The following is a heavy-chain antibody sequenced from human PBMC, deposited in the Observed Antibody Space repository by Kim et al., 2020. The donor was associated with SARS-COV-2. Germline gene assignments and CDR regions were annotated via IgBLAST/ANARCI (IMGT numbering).Heavy chain of an antibody. CDR3: AKDRYCSSPSCSDFDY. J-gene: IGHJ4*02. CDR1: GFAFSSYA. D-gene: IGHD2-2*01. V-gene: IGHV3-23*01. Sequence: GGSLRLSCAASGFAFSSYAMSWVRQAPGKGLEWVSTISGSGGSTYYADSVKGRFTISRDNSKNTLYLQMNSLRAVDTAVYYCAKDRYCSSPSCSDFDYWGQGTLVTVSS. CDR2: ISGSGGST.